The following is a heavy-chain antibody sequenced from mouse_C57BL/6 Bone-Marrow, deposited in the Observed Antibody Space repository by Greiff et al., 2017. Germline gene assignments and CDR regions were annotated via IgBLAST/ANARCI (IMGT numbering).Heavy chain of an antibody. Sequence: EVHLVESGGDLVKPGGSLKLSCAASGFTFSSYGMSWVRQTPDKRLEWVATISSGGSYTYYPHSVKGRVTFSRDNAKNTLYLQMSSLKSEDTAMYYFSRLGSFDYWGHCTTLTVSS. J-gene: IGHJ2*01. CDR3: SRLGSFDY. CDR1: GFTFSSYG. CDR2: ISSGGSYT. V-gene: IGHV5-6*01. D-gene: IGHD4-1*01.